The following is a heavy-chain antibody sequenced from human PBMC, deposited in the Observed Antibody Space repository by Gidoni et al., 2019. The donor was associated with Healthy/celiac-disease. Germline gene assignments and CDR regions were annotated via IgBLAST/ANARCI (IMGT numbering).Heavy chain of an antibody. Sequence: EVQLVESGGGLVQPGRSLRLSCTASGFTFGDYAMSWFRQAPGKGLEWVGFIRSKAYGGTTEYAASVKGRFTISRDDSKSIAYLQMNSLKTEDTAVYYCTRDLPNTVTDAFDIWGQGTMVTVSS. CDR2: IRSKAYGGTT. D-gene: IGHD4-4*01. J-gene: IGHJ3*02. CDR3: TRDLPNTVTDAFDI. CDR1: GFTFGDYA. V-gene: IGHV3-49*03.